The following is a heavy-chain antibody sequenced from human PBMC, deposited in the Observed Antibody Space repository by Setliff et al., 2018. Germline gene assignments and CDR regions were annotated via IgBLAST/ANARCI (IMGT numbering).Heavy chain of an antibody. CDR2: IYYDGST. CDR3: ARNPASFQYSFDV. V-gene: IGHV4-39*07. Sequence: SETLSLTCTVSGDSITNMSFYWSWIRQPPGKGPDWIGSIYYDGSTYHNPSLKSRVTISVDTSNNQFSLNLRSVTAADTALYYCARNPASFQYSFDVWGRGTLVTVPQ. D-gene: IGHD6-6*01. J-gene: IGHJ2*01. CDR1: GDSITNMSFY.